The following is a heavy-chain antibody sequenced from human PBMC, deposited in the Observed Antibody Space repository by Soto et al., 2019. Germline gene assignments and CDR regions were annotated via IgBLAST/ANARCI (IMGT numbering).Heavy chain of an antibody. CDR3: ARRQGSYFDY. V-gene: IGHV4-31*03. CDR2: IYYSGST. D-gene: IGHD3-10*01. Sequence: SETLSLTCTVSGGSISSGGYYWSWIRQHPGKGLEWIGYIYYSGSTYYNPSLKSRVTISVDTSKNQFSLKLSSVTAADTAVYYCARRQGSYFDYWGQGTLVTVSS. CDR1: GGSISSGGYY. J-gene: IGHJ4*02.